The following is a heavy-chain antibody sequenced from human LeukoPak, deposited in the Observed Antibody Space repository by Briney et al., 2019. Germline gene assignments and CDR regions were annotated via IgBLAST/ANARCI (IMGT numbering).Heavy chain of an antibody. CDR1: GFTFSSYG. CDR3: ARDLDPYCGGDCYYGY. Sequence: QPGGSLRLSCAASGFTFSSYGMHWVRQAPGKGLEWVAVIWYDGSNKYYADSVKGRFTISRDNSKNTLYLQMNSLRAEDTAVYYCARDLDPYCGGDCYYGYWGQGTPVTVSS. CDR2: IWYDGSNK. J-gene: IGHJ4*02. D-gene: IGHD2-21*02. V-gene: IGHV3-33*01.